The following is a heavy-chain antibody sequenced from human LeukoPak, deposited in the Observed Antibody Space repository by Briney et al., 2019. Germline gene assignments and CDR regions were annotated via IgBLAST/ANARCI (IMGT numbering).Heavy chain of an antibody. CDR3: ARLKMDTLAARVNAFDI. J-gene: IGHJ3*02. D-gene: IGHD6-25*01. Sequence: SETLSLTCTVSGYSISSGYYWGWIRQPPGKGLEWIGRIYTSGSTNYNPSLKSRVTMSVDTSKNQFSLKLSSVTAADTAVYYCARLKMDTLAARVNAFDIWGQGTMVTVSS. CDR1: GYSISSGYY. V-gene: IGHV4-38-2*02. CDR2: IYTSGST.